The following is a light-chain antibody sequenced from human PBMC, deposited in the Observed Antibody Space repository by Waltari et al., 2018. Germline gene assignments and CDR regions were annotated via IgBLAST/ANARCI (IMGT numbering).Light chain of an antibody. Sequence: QSALTQPASVSGSPGQSITISCTGTSSDIGSYNLFSWYQQHPGKAPKLMIYEVSKRPSGVSNRFSGSKSGNTASLTISGLQAEDEADYYCCSYAHSSTWVFGGGTKLTVL. V-gene: IGLV2-23*02. CDR3: CSYAHSSTWV. J-gene: IGLJ3*02. CDR1: SSDIGSYNL. CDR2: EVS.